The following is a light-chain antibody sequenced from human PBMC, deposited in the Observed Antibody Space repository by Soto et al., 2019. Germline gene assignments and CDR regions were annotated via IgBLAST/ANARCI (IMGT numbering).Light chain of an antibody. V-gene: IGLV2-14*01. Sequence: QSALTQPASVSGSPGQSITISCTGTSSDVGGYNYVSWYQQHPGKAPKLMIYDVSNRPSGVSNRFSGSKSVNTASLTISGLQAEDEADYYCSSYISSSTSVVFGGGTKLTVL. CDR2: DVS. J-gene: IGLJ2*01. CDR3: SSYISSSTSVV. CDR1: SSDVGGYNY.